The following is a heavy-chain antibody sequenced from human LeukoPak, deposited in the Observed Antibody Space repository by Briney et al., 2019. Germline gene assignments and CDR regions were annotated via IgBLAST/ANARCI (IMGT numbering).Heavy chain of an antibody. Sequence: GSLRLSCAASGFTFSTYSMNWVRQPPGKGLEWIGEINHSGSTNYNPSLKSRVTISGDTSKNQFPLKLSSVTAADTAVYFCARVGYSYVINDWSRTGLGAYPTKYYYHMDVWGKGTTVTVSS. CDR3: ARVGYSYVINDWSRTGLGAYPTKYYYHMDV. J-gene: IGHJ6*03. CDR2: INHSGST. D-gene: IGHD5-18*01. V-gene: IGHV4-34*01. CDR1: GFTFSTYS.